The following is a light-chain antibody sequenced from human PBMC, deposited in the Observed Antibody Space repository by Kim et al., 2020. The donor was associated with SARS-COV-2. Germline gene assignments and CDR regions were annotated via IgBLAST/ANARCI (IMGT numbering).Light chain of an antibody. CDR1: QSVNSY. J-gene: IGKJ1*01. Sequence: LSPGERATLSGRASQSVNSYLAWYQQKPGQAPRLLIYDASNRATDIPARFSGSGSGTDFTLTISSLEPADFAVYYCQHRGNWPRTFGQGTKVDIK. CDR2: DAS. CDR3: QHRGNWPRT. V-gene: IGKV3-11*01.